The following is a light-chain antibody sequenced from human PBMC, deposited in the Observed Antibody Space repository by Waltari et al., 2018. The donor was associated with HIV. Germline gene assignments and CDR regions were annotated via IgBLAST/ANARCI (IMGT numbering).Light chain of an antibody. CDR2: DNN. J-gene: IGLJ3*02. CDR1: SSNIGKNY. CDR3: GTWDSSLSAWV. V-gene: IGLV1-51*01. Sequence: QSVLTQPPSVSAAPGQKVTISCSGSSSNIGKNYVSWYQQVPGTAPKLLIYDNNNRPSGIPDRFSGSKSGTSATLGITGLQTGDEADYYCGTWDSSLSAWVFGGGTKLTVL.